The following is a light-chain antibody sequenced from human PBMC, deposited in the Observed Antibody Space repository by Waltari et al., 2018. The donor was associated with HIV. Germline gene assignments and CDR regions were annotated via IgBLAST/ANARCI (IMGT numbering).Light chain of an antibody. Sequence: EIVLTQSPVTLSLSPGENGTLSCRASQRVSRFIAWDQHKPGQAPRLRIYDASTRATGIPTRFSGSGSGTDFTLTISGLEPEDLSVYYCQQRTNWPPFTFGPGTKVDIK. CDR2: DAS. CDR3: QQRTNWPPFT. J-gene: IGKJ3*01. V-gene: IGKV3-11*01. CDR1: QRVSRF.